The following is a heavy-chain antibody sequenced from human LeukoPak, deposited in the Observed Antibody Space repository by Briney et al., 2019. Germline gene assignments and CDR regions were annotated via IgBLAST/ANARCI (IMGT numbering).Heavy chain of an antibody. D-gene: IGHD3-16*02. CDR3: ARGGMITFGGVIVYNWFDP. CDR1: GGSISSSSYC. J-gene: IGHJ5*02. Sequence: PSETLSLTCTVSGGSISSSSYCWSWIRQPAGKGLEWIGHIHTSGSTNYNSSLKSRVTISVDTSKNQFSLKLSSVTAADTAVYYCARGGMITFGGVIVYNWFDPWGQGTLVTVSS. V-gene: IGHV4-61*09. CDR2: IHTSGST.